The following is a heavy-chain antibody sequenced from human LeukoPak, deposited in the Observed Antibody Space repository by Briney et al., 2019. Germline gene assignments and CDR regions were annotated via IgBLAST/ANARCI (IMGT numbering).Heavy chain of an antibody. CDR2: MSFDGKNT. J-gene: IGHJ4*02. CDR3: AREGFYGSGSSPTFYFDY. CDR1: GFTFSTYV. D-gene: IGHD3-10*01. Sequence: GWSLRLSCAASGFTFSTYVIHWVRQAPGTGLDWVAVMSFDGKNTYYADSVKGRFTVSRDNSKNTLYLQMNSLRPEDTAVYYCAREGFYGSGSSPTFYFDYWGQGTLVTVSS. V-gene: IGHV3-30*04.